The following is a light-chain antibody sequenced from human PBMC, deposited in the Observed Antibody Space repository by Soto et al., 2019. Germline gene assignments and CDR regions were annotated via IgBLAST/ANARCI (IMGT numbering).Light chain of an antibody. J-gene: IGKJ1*01. Sequence: DIQMTQSPSTLSASVGDTVTITCRASQSISTWLAWYQQKPGKAPKLLIYKASRLQSGVPSRFSAIGSGTEFTLTISRLQPDDFATYYCQQYNFPSRAFGQGTKVEIK. V-gene: IGKV1-5*03. CDR2: KAS. CDR1: QSISTW. CDR3: QQYNFPSRA.